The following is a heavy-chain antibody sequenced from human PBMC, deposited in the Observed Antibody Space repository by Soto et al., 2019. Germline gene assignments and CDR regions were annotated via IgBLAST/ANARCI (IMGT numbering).Heavy chain of an antibody. CDR1: GYTFTSYG. J-gene: IGHJ5*01. CDR3: GRAEITARWLDS. D-gene: IGHD3-16*01. V-gene: IGHV1-18*04. Sequence: QVQLVQSGAEVKKPGASVKVSCKASGYTFTSYGVSWVRQAPGQGPEWMGWISTYNGNTDYAQNLQGRVTMTTDTSKSTAYMQLRSRRSDDAAVYYCGRAEITARWLDSWGQGTLVTVSS. CDR2: ISTYNGNT.